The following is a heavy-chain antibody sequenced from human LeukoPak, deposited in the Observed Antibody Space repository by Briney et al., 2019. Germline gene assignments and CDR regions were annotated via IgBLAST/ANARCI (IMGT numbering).Heavy chain of an antibody. CDR1: GFMFDGHG. V-gene: IGHV3-20*04. J-gene: IGHJ4*02. CDR2: INWDGGGK. D-gene: IGHD4-17*01. Sequence: GGSLRLSCVASGFMFDGHGMTWIRQVPGKGLEWVSAINWDGGGKDYADSVNGRFTISRDNAKNSLYLQMNSLRAEDTALYYCARLVGVNEYGYVDYWGQGTLVTVSS. CDR3: ARLVGVNEYGYVDY.